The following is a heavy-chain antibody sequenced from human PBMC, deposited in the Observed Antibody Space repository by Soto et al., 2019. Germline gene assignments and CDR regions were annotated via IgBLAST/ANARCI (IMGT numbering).Heavy chain of an antibody. V-gene: IGHV3-11*01. CDR2: ISNSGRTI. D-gene: IGHD3-16*01. CDR1: GFSFSDYY. CDR3: ARLPYPWGWFDP. Sequence: ESGGGLVKPGGSLRLSGAASGFSFSDYYMSWIRQAPGTGLEWISYISNSGRTIYYADSLKGRFTISRDNAKNSLYLQMNSLRVDDTAMYYCARLPYPWGWFDPWGQGTLVTVSS. J-gene: IGHJ5*02.